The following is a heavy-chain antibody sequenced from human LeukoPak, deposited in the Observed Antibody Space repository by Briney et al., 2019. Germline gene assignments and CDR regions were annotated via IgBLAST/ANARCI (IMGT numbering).Heavy chain of an antibody. J-gene: IGHJ4*02. V-gene: IGHV3-23*01. CDR1: GFIFSRYA. CDR2: VSTDGDT. D-gene: IGHD6-19*01. Sequence: GGSLRLSCAASGFIFSRYAMSWVRQAPGKGLEWVSSVSTDGDTYYTDSVKGRFTISRDVSRNTLFLQMISLRADDTALYYCARSRSGSVAGTSDYWGQGTLVIVSS. CDR3: ARSRSGSVAGTSDY.